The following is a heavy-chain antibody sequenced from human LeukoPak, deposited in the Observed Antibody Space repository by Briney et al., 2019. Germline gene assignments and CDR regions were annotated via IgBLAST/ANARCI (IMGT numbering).Heavy chain of an antibody. D-gene: IGHD1-26*01. CDR1: GGSISSYY. CDR2: IYYSGST. CDR3: ARDRSIVGADTWFDP. J-gene: IGHJ5*02. V-gene: IGHV4-59*01. Sequence: KPSETLSLTCTVSGGSISSYYWSWIRQPPGKGLEWIGYIYYSGSTNYNPSLKSRVTISVDTSKNQFPLKLSSVTAADTAVYYCARDRSIVGADTWFDPWGQGTLVTVSS.